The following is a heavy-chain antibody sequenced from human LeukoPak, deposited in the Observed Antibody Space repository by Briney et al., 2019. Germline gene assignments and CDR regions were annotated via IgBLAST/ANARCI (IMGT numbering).Heavy chain of an antibody. J-gene: IGHJ4*02. CDR2: IWYDGSNK. D-gene: IGHD1-26*01. V-gene: IGHV3-33*01. Sequence: QPGGSLRLSCAASGFTFSNYAMHWVRQAPGKGLEWVAVIWYDGSNKYYGDSVKGRFTISRDNSKKTLYLQMNSLRAEDTAVYYCARSNNGGRGYCDYWGQGSLVTVSS. CDR1: GFTFSNYA. CDR3: ARSNNGGRGYCDY.